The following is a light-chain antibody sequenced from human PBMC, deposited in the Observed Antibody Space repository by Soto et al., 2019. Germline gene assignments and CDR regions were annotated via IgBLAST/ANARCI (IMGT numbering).Light chain of an antibody. J-gene: IGKJ5*01. CDR3: QQYYSYSIT. Sequence: AIRMTQSPSSLSASTGDRVTITCRASQGISSYLAWYRQKPGKAPKLLIYAASTLQSGVPSRFSGSGSGTDFTLTISCLQSEDFATYYCQQYYSYSITFGQGTRLEIK. CDR1: QGISSY. CDR2: AAS. V-gene: IGKV1-8*01.